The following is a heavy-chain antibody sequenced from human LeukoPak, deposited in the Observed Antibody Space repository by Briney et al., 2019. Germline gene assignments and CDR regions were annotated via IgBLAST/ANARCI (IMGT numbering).Heavy chain of an antibody. Sequence: PSETLSLTCTVSGGSISSSSYYWGWIRQPPGKGLEWIGSIYYSGSTYYNPSLKSRVIISVDTSKNQFSLKLSSVTAADTAVYYCARVDYYDSSGSHYFDYWGQGTLVTVSS. CDR3: ARVDYYDSSGSHYFDY. J-gene: IGHJ4*02. CDR2: IYYSGST. CDR1: GGSISSSSYY. V-gene: IGHV4-39*07. D-gene: IGHD3-22*01.